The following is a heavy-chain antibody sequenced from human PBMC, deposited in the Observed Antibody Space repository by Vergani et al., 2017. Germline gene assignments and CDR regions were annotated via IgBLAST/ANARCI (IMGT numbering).Heavy chain of an antibody. Sequence: EVQLVQSGAEVKKPGESLKIPCQISGYSFTNYWIGWVRQMPGKGLEWMGIIYPADSDTRYSPSFQGQVTISADKSISTAFLQWDSLKASDTALYYCARHTTYTDPWGQGTLVTVSS. CDR3: ARHTTYTDP. V-gene: IGHV5-51*01. CDR1: GYSFTNYW. CDR2: IYPADSDT. D-gene: IGHD1-1*01. J-gene: IGHJ5*02.